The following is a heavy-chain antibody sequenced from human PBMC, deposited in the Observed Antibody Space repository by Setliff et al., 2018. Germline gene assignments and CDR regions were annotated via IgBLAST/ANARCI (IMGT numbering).Heavy chain of an antibody. CDR3: ATVDIVATITGGYYFDY. Sequence: SVKVSCKVSGYTLTELSMHWVRQAPGKGLEWMGGFDPEDGETIYAQKFQGRVTMTEDTSTDTAYMELSSLRSEDTAVYYCATVDIVATITGGYYFDYWGQGTLVTVSS. J-gene: IGHJ4*02. CDR2: FDPEDGET. D-gene: IGHD5-12*01. V-gene: IGHV1-24*01. CDR1: GYTLTELS.